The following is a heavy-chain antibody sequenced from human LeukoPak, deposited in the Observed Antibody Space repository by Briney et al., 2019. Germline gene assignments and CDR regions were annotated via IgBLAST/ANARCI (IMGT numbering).Heavy chain of an antibody. CDR3: ARALRYSSPFDY. CDR1: GFAFSSYW. CDR2: INSDGSST. D-gene: IGHD6-13*01. Sequence: PGGSLRLSCAASGFAFSSYWMHWVGQAPGKGLVWVSRINSDGSSTSYADSVKGRFTISRDNAKNTLYLQMNSLRAEDTAVYYCARALRYSSPFDYWGQGTLVTVSS. V-gene: IGHV3-74*01. J-gene: IGHJ4*02.